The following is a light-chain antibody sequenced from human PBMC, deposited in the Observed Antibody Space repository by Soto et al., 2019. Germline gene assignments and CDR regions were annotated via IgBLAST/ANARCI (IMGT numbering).Light chain of an antibody. CDR3: IQHNSYPLT. Sequence: DIQMTQSPSSLSASVEDRVTFTCRASQCIANDLAWYQQKPTKAPKRLIYAASSLQSGVPSRFSGSGAGTEFTLTISSLQPEDFGTYYCIQHNSYPLTFGGGTTVEI. J-gene: IGKJ4*01. CDR2: AAS. CDR1: QCIAND. V-gene: IGKV1-17*01.